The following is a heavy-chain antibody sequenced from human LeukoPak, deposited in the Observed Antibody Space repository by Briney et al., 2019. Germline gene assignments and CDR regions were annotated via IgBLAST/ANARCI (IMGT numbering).Heavy chain of an antibody. D-gene: IGHD3-10*01. V-gene: IGHV3-23*01. CDR1: GFTFSSNG. J-gene: IGHJ4*02. CDR2: ISPSGDIT. CDR3: AKDDAWLRFGE. Sequence: GGSLRLSCVVSGFTFSSNGMHWVRQAPGKGLEWVSGISPSGDITYYADSVKGRFTISRDNSKNTLYLEVISLTAEDTAVYYCAKDDAWLRFGEWSQGTLVTVSS.